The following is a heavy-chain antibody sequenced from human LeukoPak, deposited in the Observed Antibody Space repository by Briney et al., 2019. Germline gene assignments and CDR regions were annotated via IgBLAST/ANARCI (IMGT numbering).Heavy chain of an antibody. CDR2: ISYDGSNK. J-gene: IGHJ3*02. CDR1: GFTFSSYG. CDR3: ARDLVARAFDI. D-gene: IGHD5-12*01. Sequence: PGRSLRLSCAASGFTFSSYGMHWVRQAPGKGLEWVAVISYDGSNKYYADSVKGRFTISRDNSKNTLYLQMNSLRAEDTAVYYCARDLVARAFDIWGQGTMVTVSS. V-gene: IGHV3-30*03.